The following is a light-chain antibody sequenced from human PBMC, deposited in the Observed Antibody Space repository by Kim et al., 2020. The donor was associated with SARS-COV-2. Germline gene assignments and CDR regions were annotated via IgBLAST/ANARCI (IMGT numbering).Light chain of an antibody. CDR3: QQYNNWLQT. Sequence: VSPGETVTLSCRASRTVSGNLAWFQQKPGQAPRPLIYDASSRATGVPARFSGSGSGTEFTLTISSLQSEDSAVYYCQQYNNWLQTFGQGTRLEIK. CDR2: DAS. V-gene: IGKV3-15*01. J-gene: IGKJ5*01. CDR1: RTVSGN.